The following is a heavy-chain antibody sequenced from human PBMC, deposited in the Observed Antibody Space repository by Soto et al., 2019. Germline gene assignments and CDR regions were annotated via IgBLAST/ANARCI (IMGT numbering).Heavy chain of an antibody. V-gene: IGHV1-69*02. CDR2: IIPILGIA. CDR3: ARGTTVTTYNWFDP. D-gene: IGHD4-17*01. Sequence: QVQLVQSGAEVKKPGSSVKVSCKASGGTFSSYTISWVRQAPGQGLEWMGRIIPILGIANYAQKFQGRVTITADKSTSTAYMELSSLTSEDTAVYYCARGTTVTTYNWFDPWGQGTLVTVSS. CDR1: GGTFSSYT. J-gene: IGHJ5*02.